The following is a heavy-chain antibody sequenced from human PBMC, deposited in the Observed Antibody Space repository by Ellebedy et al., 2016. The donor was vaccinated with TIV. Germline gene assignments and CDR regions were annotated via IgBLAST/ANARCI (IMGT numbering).Heavy chain of an antibody. CDR1: GYTFTGYY. CDR2: INPNSGGT. Sequence: ASVKVSCKASGYTFTGYYMHWVRQAPGQGLEWMGWINPNSGGTNYAQKFQGRVTMTRDTSISTAYMELSRLRSDDTAVYYCARDHGDYKEPGGYFDLWGRGTLVTVSS. J-gene: IGHJ2*01. CDR3: ARDHGDYKEPGGYFDL. V-gene: IGHV1-2*02. D-gene: IGHD4-17*01.